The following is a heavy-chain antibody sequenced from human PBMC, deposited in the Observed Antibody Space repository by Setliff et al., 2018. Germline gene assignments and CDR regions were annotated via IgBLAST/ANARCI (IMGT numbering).Heavy chain of an antibody. D-gene: IGHD3-16*01. CDR2: IYYSGKT. CDR1: GGSISNVNYY. CDR3: ARDPRLWSTFGGECLWDY. Sequence: KTSETLSLTCTVSGGSISNVNYYWGWIRQPPGKGLEWVASIYYSGKTYSNPSFKSRVTMSLDKSKNQFSLKLASVTAADTALYYCARDPRLWSTFGGECLWDYWGQGTLVTVSS. J-gene: IGHJ4*02. V-gene: IGHV4-39*01.